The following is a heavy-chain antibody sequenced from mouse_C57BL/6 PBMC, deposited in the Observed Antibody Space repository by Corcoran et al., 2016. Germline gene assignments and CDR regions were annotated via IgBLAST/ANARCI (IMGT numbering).Heavy chain of an antibody. J-gene: IGHJ4*01. V-gene: IGHV9-3*01. Sequence: QIQLVQSGPELKKPGETVKISCKASGYTFTTYGMSWVKQAPGKGLKWRGWINTYSGVPTYADDFKGRFAFSLETSASTAYLQLNNPKNEDTATYLCARESGTYYYAMDYWGQGTSVTVSS. D-gene: IGHD4-1*01. CDR1: GYTFTTYG. CDR2: INTYSGVP. CDR3: ARESGTYYYAMDY.